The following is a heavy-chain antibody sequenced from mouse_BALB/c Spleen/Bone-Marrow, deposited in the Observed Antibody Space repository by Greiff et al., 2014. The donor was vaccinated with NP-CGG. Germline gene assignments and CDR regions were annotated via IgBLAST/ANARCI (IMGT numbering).Heavy chain of an antibody. CDR1: GNTFTDYV. D-gene: IGHD5-2*01. V-gene: IGHV1-77*01. CDR2: IYLGSGST. Sequence: QVQLQQSGPELVKPGASVKMSCKASGNTFTDYVITWVKRSSGQGLEWIGEIYLGSGSTYYNEKFKGKATLTADKSSNTAYMQLSRLTSEDSGVYFCARRNTVRGYALDYWGQGTSVTVSS. CDR3: ARRNTVRGYALDY. J-gene: IGHJ4*01.